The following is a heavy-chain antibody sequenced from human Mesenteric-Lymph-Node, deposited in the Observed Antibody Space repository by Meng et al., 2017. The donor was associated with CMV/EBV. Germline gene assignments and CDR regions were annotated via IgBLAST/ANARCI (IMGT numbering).Heavy chain of an antibody. J-gene: IGHJ6*02. Sequence: ASVKVSCKASGYTFIAYYIHWVRQAPGQGLECMGWINPNTGDTNYAQKFQDRVTMTRDTSTATSYMELNSLRPDDTALYYCAREESDSISSSYFYGMDVWGQGTTVTVSS. CDR3: AREESDSISSSYFYGMDV. V-gene: IGHV1-2*02. CDR2: INPNTGDT. CDR1: GYTFIAYY. D-gene: IGHD3-3*01.